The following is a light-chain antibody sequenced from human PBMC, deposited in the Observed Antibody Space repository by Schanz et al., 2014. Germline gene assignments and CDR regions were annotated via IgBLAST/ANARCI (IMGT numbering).Light chain of an antibody. CDR1: QSISSN. CDR3: QHYVGSART. V-gene: IGKV3-20*01. CDR2: GAS. Sequence: EIVMTQSPGTLSVSPGERATLSCSAGQSISSNLAWYQHKTGQAPRLLIYGASSRATGIPDRFSGSGSGTEFTLTISKLEPEDFAVYYCQHYVGSARTFGQGTKVEIK. J-gene: IGKJ1*01.